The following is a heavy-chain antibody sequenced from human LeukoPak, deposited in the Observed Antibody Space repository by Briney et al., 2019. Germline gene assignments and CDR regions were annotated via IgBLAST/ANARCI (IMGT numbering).Heavy chain of an antibody. Sequence: SETLSLTCAVYGGSFSGYYWSWIRQPPRKGLEWIGEINHSGSTNYNPSLKSRVTISVDTSKNQFSLKLSSVTAADTAVYYCARDLPYCSSTSCYNRDNWSDPWGQGTLVTVSS. CDR1: GGSFSGYY. J-gene: IGHJ5*02. V-gene: IGHV4-34*01. CDR3: ARDLPYCSSTSCYNRDNWSDP. D-gene: IGHD2-2*02. CDR2: INHSGST.